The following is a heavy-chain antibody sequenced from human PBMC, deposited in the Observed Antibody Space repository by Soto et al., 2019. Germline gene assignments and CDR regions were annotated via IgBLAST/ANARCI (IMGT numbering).Heavy chain of an antibody. Sequence: QVQLVQSGAEVKKPGASVKVSCKASGYAFTTYGVSWVRQAPGQGLEWMGWISTYNDKRAYAQKFQGRVTMTTDTSTSTAYMELRSLRSDDTDVYYCARDFHCSGGRCYDCFDPWGQGTLVTVSS. J-gene: IGHJ5*02. D-gene: IGHD2-15*01. V-gene: IGHV1-18*01. CDR3: ARDFHCSGGRCYDCFDP. CDR2: ISTYNDKR. CDR1: GYAFTTYG.